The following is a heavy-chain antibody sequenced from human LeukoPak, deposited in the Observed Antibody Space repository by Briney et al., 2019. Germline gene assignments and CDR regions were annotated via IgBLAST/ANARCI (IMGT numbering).Heavy chain of an antibody. J-gene: IGHJ4*02. CDR2: ISNSGGST. V-gene: IGHV3-23*01. CDR3: ARDRVGATDYFDY. CDR1: GFTFSSYV. Sequence: SGGSLRLSCAASGFTFSSYVMSWVRQAPGKGLEWVSSISNSGGSTYYADSVKGRFTISRDNSKNTLYLQMNSLRAEDTAVYYCARDRVGATDYFDYWGQGTLVTVSS. D-gene: IGHD1-26*01.